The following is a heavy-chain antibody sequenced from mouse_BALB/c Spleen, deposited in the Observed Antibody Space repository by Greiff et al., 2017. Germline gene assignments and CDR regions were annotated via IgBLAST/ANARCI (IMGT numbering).Heavy chain of an antibody. V-gene: IGHV1-7*01. Sequence: VKLQESGAELAKPGASVKMSCKASGYTFTSYWMHWVKQRPGQGLEWIGYINPSTGYTEYNQKFKDKATLTADKSSSTAYMQLSSLTSEDSAVYYCARAHYYGYYAMDYWGQGTSVTVSS. D-gene: IGHD1-2*01. CDR3: ARAHYYGYYAMDY. CDR1: GYTFTSYW. J-gene: IGHJ4*01. CDR2: INPSTGYT.